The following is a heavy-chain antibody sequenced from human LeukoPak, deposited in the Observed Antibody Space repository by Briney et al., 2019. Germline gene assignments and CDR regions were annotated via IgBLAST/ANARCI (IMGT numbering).Heavy chain of an antibody. CDR3: ARRRIAAAGYYYYGMDV. CDR2: IIPILGIA. V-gene: IGHV1-69*04. D-gene: IGHD6-13*01. CDR1: GGTFSNYA. Sequence: GASVKVSCKASGGTFSNYAISWVRQAPGQGLEWMGRIIPILGIANYAQKFQGRVTITADKSTSTAYMELSSLRSEDTAVYYCARRRIAAAGYYYYGMDVWGQGTTVTVSS. J-gene: IGHJ6*02.